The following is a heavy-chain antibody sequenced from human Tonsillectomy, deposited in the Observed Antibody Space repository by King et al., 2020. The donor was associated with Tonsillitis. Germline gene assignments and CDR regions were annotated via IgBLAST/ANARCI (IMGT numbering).Heavy chain of an antibody. CDR3: ARDLGGYFAY. V-gene: IGHV4-39*07. CDR2: FYYSGTN. CDR1: GGSINSRSSY. J-gene: IGHJ4*02. Sequence: QLQESGPGLVKSSETLSLTCTVSGGSINSRSSYWGGIRQPPGRGLEWVGSFYYSGTNYYSPSLKGRATISGDTSKNQFSLKLSSVTAADTAVYYCARDLGGYFAYGGQGTRVTVST.